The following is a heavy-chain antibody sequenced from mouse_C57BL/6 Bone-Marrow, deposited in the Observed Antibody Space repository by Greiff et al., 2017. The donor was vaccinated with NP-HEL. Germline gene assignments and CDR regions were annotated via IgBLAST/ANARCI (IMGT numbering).Heavy chain of an antibody. D-gene: IGHD1-1*01. CDR2: INPNYGTT. CDR1: GYSFTDYN. J-gene: IGHJ2*01. Sequence: VQLKESGPELVKPGASVKISCKASGYSFTDYNMNWVKQSNGKSLEWIGVINPNYGTTSYNQKFKGKATLTVDQSSSTAYMQLNSLTSEDSAVYYCARSPHGSSYGDFDYWGQGTTLTVSS. CDR3: ARSPHGSSYGDFDY. V-gene: IGHV1-39*01.